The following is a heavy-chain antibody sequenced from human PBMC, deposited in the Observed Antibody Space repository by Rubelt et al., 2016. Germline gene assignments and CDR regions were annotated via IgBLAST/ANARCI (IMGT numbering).Heavy chain of an antibody. CDR3: ARGYELWSGYRNFDY. CDR1: GYTFTSYA. Sequence: QVQLVQSGGEVKKPGASLKVSCKTSGYTFTSYAMHWVRQAPGQRLEWMGWMNAGNGNTRYSQKFQGRVTITRDTSASTAYMELGSLRYEGTAVYYCARGYELWSGYRNFDYWGQGTLVIVSS. CDR2: MNAGNGNT. J-gene: IGHJ4*02. D-gene: IGHD3-3*01. V-gene: IGHV1-3*01.